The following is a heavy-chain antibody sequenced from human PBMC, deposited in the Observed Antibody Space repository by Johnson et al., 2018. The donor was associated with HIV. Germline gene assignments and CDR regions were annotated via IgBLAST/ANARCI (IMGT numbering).Heavy chain of an antibody. Sequence: QVQLVESGGGLVQPGGSLRLSCAASGFTFSSYAMSWVRQAPGKGLEWVAVIWYDGSNKYYADSVKGRFTISRDNSKNTLYLQMNSLRAEDTAVYYCLIRDAFDIWGQGTMVTVSS. V-gene: IGHV3-33*08. CDR3: LIRDAFDI. CDR2: IWYDGSNK. CDR1: GFTFSSYA. J-gene: IGHJ3*02. D-gene: IGHD2-8*01.